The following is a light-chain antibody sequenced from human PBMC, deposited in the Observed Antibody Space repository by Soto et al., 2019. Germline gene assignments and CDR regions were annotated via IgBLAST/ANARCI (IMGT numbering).Light chain of an antibody. CDR2: DAS. CDR3: QQYDSYTYT. CDR1: QGVSNW. J-gene: IGKJ2*01. Sequence: DIQMTQSPSTLSASVGDTVTITCRASQGVSNWVAWYRQKPGQAPELLIYDASTLQSGVPSRFSGTGYVTDFTLTISNLHPADSAAYACQQYDSYTYTFGQGTKLEVK. V-gene: IGKV1-5*01.